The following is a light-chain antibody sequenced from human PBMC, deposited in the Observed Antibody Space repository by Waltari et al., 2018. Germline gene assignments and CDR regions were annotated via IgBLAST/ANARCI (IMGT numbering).Light chain of an antibody. Sequence: EVVLTQSPDFQSVTPKETVTITCRASESIGSSLHWYQQKPDQSPKLLGMYGSQSFSGVPSRFRGSGSGTDFTLTINGLEAEDAATYFCHQTTLLPSFGQGTKLEIK. V-gene: IGKV6-21*01. CDR2: YGS. CDR3: HQTTLLPS. J-gene: IGKJ2*01. CDR1: ESIGSS.